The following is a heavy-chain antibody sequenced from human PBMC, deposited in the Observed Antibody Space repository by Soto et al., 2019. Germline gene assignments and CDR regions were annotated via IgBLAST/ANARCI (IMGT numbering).Heavy chain of an antibody. CDR1: GFIFSRYS. Sequence: GGSLRLSCAVSGFIFSRYSMNWVRQAPGKGLEWVSSIGTSGSYIYDTDSVKGRFTISRDNSKNTLYLQMNSLRAEDTAVYYCAKDTYYHDSSGYYVFDYWGQGTLVTVSS. CDR3: AKDTYYHDSSGYYVFDY. J-gene: IGHJ4*02. CDR2: IGTSGSYI. D-gene: IGHD3-22*01. V-gene: IGHV3-21*01.